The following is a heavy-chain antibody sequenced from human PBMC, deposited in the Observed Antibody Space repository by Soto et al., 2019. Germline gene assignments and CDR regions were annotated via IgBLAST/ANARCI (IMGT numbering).Heavy chain of an antibody. CDR3: ARGYCSGGSCYSGAMDV. CDR1: GFTFSSYA. CDR2: ISGSGGST. J-gene: IGHJ6*03. D-gene: IGHD2-15*01. Sequence: GGSLRLSCAASGFTFSSYAMSWVRQAPGEGLEWVSAISGSGGSTYYADSVKGRFTISRDNSKNTLYLQMNSLRAEDTAVYYCARGYCSGGSCYSGAMDVWGKGTTVTVSS. V-gene: IGHV3-23*01.